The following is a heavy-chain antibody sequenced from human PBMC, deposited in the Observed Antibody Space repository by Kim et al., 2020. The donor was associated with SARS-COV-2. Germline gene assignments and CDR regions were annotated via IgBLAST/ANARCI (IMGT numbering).Heavy chain of an antibody. V-gene: IGHV3-74*01. CDR2: ISADGSDT. Sequence: GGSLRLSCVASGITFSTYWMHWVRQAPGKGLEWVSRISADGSDTNYADSVKGRFTISRDNAKNTVYLEMNSLRAEDTAVYYCSRDPYTSGDYWGQGTLVTVSS. D-gene: IGHD3-22*01. CDR1: GITFSTYW. J-gene: IGHJ4*02. CDR3: SRDPYTSGDY.